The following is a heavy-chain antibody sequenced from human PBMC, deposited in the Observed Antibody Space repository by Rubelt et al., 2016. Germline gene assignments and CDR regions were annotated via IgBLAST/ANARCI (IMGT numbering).Heavy chain of an antibody. V-gene: IGHV3-30*03. CDR2: ISGDGSIK. D-gene: IGHD1-26*01. Sequence: VQLVESGGGVVQPGGSLRLSCEVSGFTLHKYNMNWVRLAPGKGLEWVAVISGDGSIKYYADSVKGRFTISRDNSKNTLYLQMNSLRVEDTAVYYCARDPVGTTVRHFDYWGQGILVIVST. CDR1: GFTLHKYN. J-gene: IGHJ4*02. CDR3: ARDPVGTTVRHFDY.